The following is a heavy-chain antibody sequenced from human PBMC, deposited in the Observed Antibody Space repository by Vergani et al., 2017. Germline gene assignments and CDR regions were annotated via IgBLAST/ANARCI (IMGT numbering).Heavy chain of an antibody. CDR2: IIPILGIA. D-gene: IGHD2-15*01. J-gene: IGHJ3*02. Sequence: QVQLVQSGAEVKKPGSSVKVSCKASGGTFSSYTISWVRQAPGQGLEWMGRIIPILGIANYAQKFQGRVTITADESTSTAYMELSSLRSEDTAVYYCARRSGYCSGGSCYSEDAFDIWGQGTMVTVSS. CDR1: GGTFSSYT. CDR3: ARRSGYCSGGSCYSEDAFDI. V-gene: IGHV1-69*02.